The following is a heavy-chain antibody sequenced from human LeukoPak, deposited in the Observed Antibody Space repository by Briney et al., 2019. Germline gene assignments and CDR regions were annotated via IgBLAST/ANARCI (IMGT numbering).Heavy chain of an antibody. Sequence: RSGGSLRLSCAASGFTVSSNYMGWVRQAPGKGLEWVSVIYSGGFTSYADSVKGRFIISRDNSKNTIYLQLNSLRPEDTAMYYCAREGVQTTVDAFDIWGLGTMVIVSS. J-gene: IGHJ3*02. CDR2: IYSGGFT. V-gene: IGHV3-53*05. CDR3: AREGVQTTVDAFDI. CDR1: GFTVSSNY. D-gene: IGHD4-17*01.